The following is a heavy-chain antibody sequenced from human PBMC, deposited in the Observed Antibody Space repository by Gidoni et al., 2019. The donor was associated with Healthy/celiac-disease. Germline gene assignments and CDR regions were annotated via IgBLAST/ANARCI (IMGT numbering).Heavy chain of an antibody. J-gene: IGHJ4*02. CDR1: GGSISSYY. Sequence: QVQLQESGPGLVKPSGTLSLTCTVAGGSISSYYWSWIRQPPGTGLEWIGYIYYNGNTNYNPSLKSRVTISVDTSKNQFSLKLSSVTAAATAVYYCARLYGDYKLFDYWGQGTLVTVSS. D-gene: IGHD4-17*01. V-gene: IGHV4-59*01. CDR2: IYYNGNT. CDR3: ARLYGDYKLFDY.